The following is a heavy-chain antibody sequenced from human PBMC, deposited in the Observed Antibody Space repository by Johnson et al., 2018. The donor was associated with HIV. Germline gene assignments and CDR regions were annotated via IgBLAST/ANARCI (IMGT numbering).Heavy chain of an antibody. V-gene: IGHV3-20*04. Sequence: MQLVESGGSVVRPRDSLVLSCAVSRCTLYTFDMSWVRQAPGKGLEWVSGINWNGGRTSYADSVKVRFTISRANAKTSLYLPVNSLGAEDTALYYGAREVSWRVGATLPPSYAFDIWGQGTLVSVSS. CDR3: AREVSWRVGATLPPSYAFDI. J-gene: IGHJ3*02. D-gene: IGHD1-26*01. CDR1: RCTLYTFD. CDR2: INWNGGRT.